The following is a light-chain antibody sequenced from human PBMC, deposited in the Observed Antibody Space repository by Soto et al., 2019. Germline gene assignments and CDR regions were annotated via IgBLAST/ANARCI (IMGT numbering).Light chain of an antibody. Sequence: ETVLTQSPATLSVSPGETATLSCTTSQGLNRNLAWYQQKLGQAPRVLIYGASTRAAGILARFSGSGSGTEFILTISSLQSEDFAVYYCHEYNTWAWTFGQGTKVEIK. CDR1: QGLNRN. CDR2: GAS. V-gene: IGKV3-15*01. CDR3: HEYNTWAWT. J-gene: IGKJ1*01.